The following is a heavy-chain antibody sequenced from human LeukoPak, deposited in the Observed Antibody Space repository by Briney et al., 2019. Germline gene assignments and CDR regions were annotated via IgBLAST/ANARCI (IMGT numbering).Heavy chain of an antibody. D-gene: IGHD3-10*01. CDR2: MYSGGST. CDR3: ARGPGVGSGSLDY. V-gene: IGHV3-66*01. CDR1: GFTVSSNY. Sequence: AGSLSLSCAASGFTVSSNYMSWVRQAQGTGLERVSVMYSGGSTYSADSVKVRFTISRANSKNTLYLQMNSLRVDATAVAYCARGPGVGSGSLDYWGQGTLVTVSS. J-gene: IGHJ4*02.